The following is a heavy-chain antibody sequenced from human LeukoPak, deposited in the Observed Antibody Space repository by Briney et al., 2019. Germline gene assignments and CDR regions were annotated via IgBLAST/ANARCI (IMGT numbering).Heavy chain of an antibody. V-gene: IGHV3-33*01. D-gene: IGHD1-14*01. CDR2: IAYDGSRA. CDR1: GFTFGGYG. Sequence: GGSLRLSCAGSGFTFGGYGMHWFRQTSGKGLEWVAVIAYDGSRAFYADSVKGRFTISRDNSKNTMSVQMDDLRAEDTAVYYCTRYNNDHFDYWGQGTLVNVSS. J-gene: IGHJ4*02. CDR3: TRYNNDHFDY.